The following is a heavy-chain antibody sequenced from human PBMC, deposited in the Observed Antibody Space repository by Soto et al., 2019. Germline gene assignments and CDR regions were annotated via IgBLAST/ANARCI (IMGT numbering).Heavy chain of an antibody. CDR1: GFTFSSYG. CDR3: AKGEGPRGLYSIFS. D-gene: IGHD2-8*01. CDR2: ISYDGSNK. V-gene: IGHV3-30*18. Sequence: QVQLVESGGGVVQPGRSLRLSCAASGFTFSSYGMHCVRQAPGKGLEWVAVISYDGSNKYYADSVKGRFTISRDNSKNTLYLQMNRLRSEDTAVYYCAKGEGPRGLYSIFSWGQGTLVTVSS. J-gene: IGHJ5*02.